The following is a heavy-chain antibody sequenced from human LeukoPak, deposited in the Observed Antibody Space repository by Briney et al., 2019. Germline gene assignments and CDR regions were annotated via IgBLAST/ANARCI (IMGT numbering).Heavy chain of an antibody. CDR2: IYHTGNT. V-gene: IGHV4-59*01. Sequence: SETLSLTCTVSGGSISGSFWNWIRQPPGKGLEWIGYIYHTGNTNYNPSLKSRLTLSVDTSKNQFSLRLRSVTTADTAVYFCARGPHSSSWLIDWGQGTLVTVSS. CDR1: GGSISGSF. D-gene: IGHD6-13*01. J-gene: IGHJ4*02. CDR3: ARGPHSSSWLID.